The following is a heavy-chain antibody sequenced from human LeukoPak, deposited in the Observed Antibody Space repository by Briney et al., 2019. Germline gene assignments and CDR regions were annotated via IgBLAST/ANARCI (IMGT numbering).Heavy chain of an antibody. CDR3: ARDRAGLSWFGEPGPVDF. J-gene: IGHJ4*02. V-gene: IGHV1-2*02. Sequence: ASVKVSCKTSGYRSGDYYLQWMRPAPGQGLEWMGWIAPNSGGSNYAQNFQGGVTMTRDTSLTTIYLEVTNLRSDDTAVYYCARDRAGLSWFGEPGPVDFWGQGTLVTVSS. D-gene: IGHD3-10*01. CDR2: IAPNSGGS. CDR1: GYRSGDYY.